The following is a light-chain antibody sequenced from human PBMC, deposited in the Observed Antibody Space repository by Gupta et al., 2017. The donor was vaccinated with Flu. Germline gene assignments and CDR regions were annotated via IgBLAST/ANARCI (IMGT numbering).Light chain of an antibody. CDR3: QQYGSSPWT. J-gene: IGKJ1*01. V-gene: IGKV3-20*01. Sequence: EFVLTQSPGTLSLSPGERATLSCRASQSVSSSYLAWYQQKPGQAPRLLIYGASSRATGIPDRFSGSGSGTDFTLTSSRLEPEDFAVYYCQQYGSSPWTFGQGTKVEIK. CDR2: GAS. CDR1: QSVSSSY.